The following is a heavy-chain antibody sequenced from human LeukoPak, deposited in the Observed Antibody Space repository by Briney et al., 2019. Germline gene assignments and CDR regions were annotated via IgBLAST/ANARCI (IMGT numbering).Heavy chain of an antibody. CDR1: GYTFTSYD. V-gene: IGHV1-8*03. CDR2: MNPNGGNT. J-gene: IGHJ4*02. Sequence: GASVKVSCKASGYTFTSYDINWVRQATGQGLEWMGWMNPNGGNTGYAQKFQGRVTITRNTSISTAYMELSSLRSEDTAVYYCARDRGQDYGDYYFWGQGTLVTVSS. CDR3: ARDRGQDYGDYYF. D-gene: IGHD4-17*01.